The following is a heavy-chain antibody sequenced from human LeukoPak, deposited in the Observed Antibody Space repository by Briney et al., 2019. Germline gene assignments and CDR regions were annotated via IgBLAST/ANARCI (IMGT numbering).Heavy chain of an antibody. Sequence: PGRSLRLSCAASGFTFSSYGMHWVREAPGKGLVWVVVIWYDGSNKYYAASVKGRFTISRDNSKNTLYLQMNSLRAEDTAVYYCARELSSSWYGNGFGWFDPWGQGTLVTVSS. CDR2: IWYDGSNK. J-gene: IGHJ5*02. CDR1: GFTFSSYG. CDR3: ARELSSSWYGNGFGWFDP. V-gene: IGHV3-33*01. D-gene: IGHD6-13*01.